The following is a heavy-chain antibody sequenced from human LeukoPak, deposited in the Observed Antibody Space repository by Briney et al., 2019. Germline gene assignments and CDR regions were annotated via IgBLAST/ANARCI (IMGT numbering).Heavy chain of an antibody. Sequence: GRSLRLSCAASGFTFSSYAVHWVRQAPGKGLEWVAVISYDGSNKYYADSVKGRFTISRDNSKNTLYLQMNSLRAEDTAVYYCARDPAPEYSSGWYYFDYWGQGTLVTVSS. V-gene: IGHV3-30-3*01. J-gene: IGHJ4*02. CDR3: ARDPAPEYSSGWYYFDY. CDR1: GFTFSSYA. CDR2: ISYDGSNK. D-gene: IGHD6-19*01.